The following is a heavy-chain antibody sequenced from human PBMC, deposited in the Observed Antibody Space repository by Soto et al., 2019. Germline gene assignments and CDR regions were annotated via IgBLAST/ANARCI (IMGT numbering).Heavy chain of an antibody. CDR2: ISAYNGNT. V-gene: IGHV1-18*01. CDR1: GYTFTSYG. D-gene: IGHD3-22*01. Sequence: GASVKVSCKASGYTFTSYGSSWVRQAPGQGLEWMGWISAYNGNTNYAQKLQGRVTMTTDTSTSTPYMELRSLRSDDTAVYYCARGALDYDSSGANWFDPWGQGTLVTVPS. J-gene: IGHJ5*02. CDR3: ARGALDYDSSGANWFDP.